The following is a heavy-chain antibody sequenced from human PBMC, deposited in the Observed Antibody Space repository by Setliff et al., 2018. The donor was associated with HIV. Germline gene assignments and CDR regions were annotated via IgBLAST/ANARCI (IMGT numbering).Heavy chain of an antibody. J-gene: IGHJ6*04. Sequence: HPGGSLRLSCAASGFSFSAYSMNWVRQAPGKGLEWVSYIRSNSGAMYYADSVKGRFTISRDNDKDSLYLQMNSLRAEETALYYCVKEGYSSVSGAYMDVWGKGTTVTVSS. D-gene: IGHD6-19*01. V-gene: IGHV3-48*01. CDR2: IRSNSGAM. CDR1: GFSFSAYS. CDR3: VKEGYSSVSGAYMDV.